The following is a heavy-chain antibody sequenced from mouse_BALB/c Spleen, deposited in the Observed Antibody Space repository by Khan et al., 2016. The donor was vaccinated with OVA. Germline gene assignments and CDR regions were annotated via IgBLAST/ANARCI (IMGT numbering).Heavy chain of an antibody. D-gene: IGHD1-1*01. Sequence: EVQLQESGGDLVKPGGSLKLSCAASGLTFSTYGMSWVRQTPDKRLEWVATVSTGGSYTYYPDSVKGRFTISRDNAKNTLYLQMSGLKSEDTAMFYCTRLAYYYDSEGFAYWGQGTLVTVSA. V-gene: IGHV5-6*01. CDR3: TRLAYYYDSEGFAY. J-gene: IGHJ3*01. CDR2: VSTGGSYT. CDR1: GLTFSTYG.